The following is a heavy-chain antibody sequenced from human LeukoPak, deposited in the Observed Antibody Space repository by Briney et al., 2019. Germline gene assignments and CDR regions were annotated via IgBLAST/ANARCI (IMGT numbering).Heavy chain of an antibody. CDR2: ISYDGSNK. V-gene: IGHV3-30*18. CDR3: AKVAEGNIVVVTALDY. D-gene: IGHD2-21*02. CDR1: GFTFSSYA. Sequence: GGSLRLSCGASGFTFSSYAMHWVRQAPGKGLEWVAIISYDGSNKFYADSVKGRFTISRDNSKNTLYLQMNSLGPEDTAMYYCAKVAEGNIVVVTALDYWGPGTLVTVSS. J-gene: IGHJ4*02.